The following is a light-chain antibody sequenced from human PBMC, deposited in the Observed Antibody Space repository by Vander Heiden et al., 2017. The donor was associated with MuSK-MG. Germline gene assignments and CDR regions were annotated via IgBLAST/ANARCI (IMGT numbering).Light chain of an antibody. V-gene: IGKV3-11*01. CDR1: QSISSY. J-gene: IGKJ4*01. CDR3: QHRNNWPLT. Sequence: EIVLTQSPATLSLSPGERATLSCRASQSISSYLAWYQQKPGQAPRLLIYDGSGPDFTFTISSLEPVDFAVYYCQHRNNWPLTFGGGTKVEI.